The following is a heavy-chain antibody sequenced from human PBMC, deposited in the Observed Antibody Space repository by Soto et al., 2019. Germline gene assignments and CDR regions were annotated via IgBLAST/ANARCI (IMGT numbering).Heavy chain of an antibody. J-gene: IGHJ5*02. D-gene: IGHD5-12*01. Sequence: GESLKISCKGSGYSFTSYWIGWVRQMPGKGLEWMGIIYPGDSDTRYSPSFQGQVTISADKSISTAYLQWSSLKASDTAMYYCAISPLVATHGNWFDPWGQGTLVTVSS. CDR2: IYPGDSDT. V-gene: IGHV5-51*01. CDR1: GYSFTSYW. CDR3: AISPLVATHGNWFDP.